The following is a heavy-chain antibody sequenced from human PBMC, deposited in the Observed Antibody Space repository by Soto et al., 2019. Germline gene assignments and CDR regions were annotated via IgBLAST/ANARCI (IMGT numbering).Heavy chain of an antibody. V-gene: IGHV3-23*01. CDR3: AKDRRYCGGDCYSNWFDP. D-gene: IGHD2-21*02. CDR2: ISGSVGST. CDR1: GFTFSSYA. J-gene: IGHJ5*02. Sequence: GGSLRLSWAASGFTFSSYAMSWVRQAPGKGLEWVSAISGSVGSTYYADSVKGRFTISRDNSKNTLYLQMNSLRAEDTAVYYCAKDRRYCGGDCYSNWFDPWGQGTLVTVSS.